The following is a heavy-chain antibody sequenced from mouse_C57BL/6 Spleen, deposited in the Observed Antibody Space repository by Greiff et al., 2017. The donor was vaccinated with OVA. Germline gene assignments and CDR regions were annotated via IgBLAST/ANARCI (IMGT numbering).Heavy chain of an antibody. V-gene: IGHV1-55*01. CDR3: ATRGEIYFDY. CDR1: GYTFTSYW. J-gene: IGHJ2*01. Sequence: LKQPGAELVKPGASVKMSCKASGYTFTSYWITWVKQRPGQGLEWIGDIYPGSGSTNYNEKFKSKATLTVDTSSSTAYMQLSSLTSEDSAVYYCATRGEIYFDYWGQGTTLTVSS. CDR2: IYPGSGST.